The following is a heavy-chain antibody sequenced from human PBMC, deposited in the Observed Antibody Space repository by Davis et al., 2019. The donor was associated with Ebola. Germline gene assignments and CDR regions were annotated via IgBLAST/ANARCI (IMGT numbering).Heavy chain of an antibody. V-gene: IGHV3-21*01. Sequence: GESLKISCAASGFTFSSYSMNWVRQAPGKGLEWVSSISSSSSYIYYADLVKGRFTISRDNAKNSLYLQMNSLRAEDTAVYYCARVGGEQWLAWEFDYWGQGTLVTVSS. CDR2: ISSSSSYI. J-gene: IGHJ4*02. CDR1: GFTFSSYS. CDR3: ARVGGEQWLAWEFDY. D-gene: IGHD6-19*01.